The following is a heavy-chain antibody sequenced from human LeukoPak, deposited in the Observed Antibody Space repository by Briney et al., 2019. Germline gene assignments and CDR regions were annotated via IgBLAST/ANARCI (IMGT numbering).Heavy chain of an antibody. Sequence: SETLSLTCTGSGGSISSYYWSWIRQPPGKGLEWVGYIYYSGSTNYNPSLKSRVTISVDTSKNQFSLKLSSVTAADTAVYYCAREGGSGGSAYYFDYWGQGTLVTVSS. CDR1: GGSISSYY. CDR2: IYYSGST. D-gene: IGHD2-15*01. CDR3: AREGGSGGSAYYFDY. V-gene: IGHV4-59*01. J-gene: IGHJ4*02.